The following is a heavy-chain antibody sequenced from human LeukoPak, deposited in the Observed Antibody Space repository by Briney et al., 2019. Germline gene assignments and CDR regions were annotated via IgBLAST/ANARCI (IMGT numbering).Heavy chain of an antibody. D-gene: IGHD5-18*01. CDR2: IYYSGST. V-gene: IGHV4-39*07. CDR3: AGLSGYSYGYSWFDP. J-gene: IGHJ5*02. Sequence: KPSETLSLTCTVSGGSISSSSYYWGWIRQPPGKGLEWIGSIYYSGSTNYNPSLKSRVTISVDTSKNQFSLKLSSVTAADTAVYYCAGLSGYSYGYSWFDPWGQGTLVTVSS. CDR1: GGSISSSSYY.